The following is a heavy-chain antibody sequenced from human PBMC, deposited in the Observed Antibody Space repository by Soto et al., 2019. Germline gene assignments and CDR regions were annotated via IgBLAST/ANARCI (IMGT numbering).Heavy chain of an antibody. CDR1: GGSISSYY. V-gene: IGHV4-59*01. D-gene: IGHD6-13*01. Sequence: SETLSLTCTVSGGSISSYYWSRIRQPPGKGLEWIGYIYSSGSTNYNPSLKSRITISVDTSKNQFSLKLSSVTAADTAVYYCARGGSSWLEYFQHWGQGTLVTVSS. CDR3: ARGGSSWLEYFQH. J-gene: IGHJ1*01. CDR2: IYSSGST.